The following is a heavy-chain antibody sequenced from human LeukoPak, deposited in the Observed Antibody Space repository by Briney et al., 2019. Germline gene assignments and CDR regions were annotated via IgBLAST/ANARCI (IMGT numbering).Heavy chain of an antibody. CDR3: ASGTLTGDFDSADY. CDR1: GFTFSSYG. CDR2: ISYDGSNK. J-gene: IGHJ4*02. D-gene: IGHD7-27*01. V-gene: IGHV3-30*03. Sequence: GGSLRLSCAASGFTFSSYGMHWVRQAPGKGLEWVAVISYDGSNKYYADSVKGRFTISRDNSKNTLYLQMNSLRAEDTAVYYCASGTLTGDFDSADYWGQGTLVTVSS.